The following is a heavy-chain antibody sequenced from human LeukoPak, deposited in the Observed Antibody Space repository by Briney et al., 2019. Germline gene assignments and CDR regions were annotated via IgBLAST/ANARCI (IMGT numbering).Heavy chain of an antibody. CDR1: GSSISSGYY. J-gene: IGHJ4*02. V-gene: IGHV4-38-2*01. Sequence: PSETLSLTCAVSGSSISSGYYWGWIRQPPGKGLEWIGSIYHSGSTYYNPSLKSRVTISVDTSKNQFSLKLSSVTAADTAVYYCARSATRHFDYWGQGTLVTVSS. CDR3: ARSATRHFDY. D-gene: IGHD5-12*01. CDR2: IYHSGST.